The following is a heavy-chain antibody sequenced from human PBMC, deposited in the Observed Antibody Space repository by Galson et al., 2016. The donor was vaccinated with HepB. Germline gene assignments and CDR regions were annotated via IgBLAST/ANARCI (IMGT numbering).Heavy chain of an antibody. J-gene: IGHJ4*02. D-gene: IGHD3-16*01. V-gene: IGHV1-3*01. Sequence: SVKVSCKASGYSFTTYAVHWVRQAPGQSLEWMGWISAAAGNTKYSQQFQDRLTITRDTAATTVYMELSSLRSEDTAVYYCARDATGRGEILGHDYWGQGTLVTVSS. CDR2: ISAAAGNT. CDR1: GYSFTTYA. CDR3: ARDATGRGEILGHDY.